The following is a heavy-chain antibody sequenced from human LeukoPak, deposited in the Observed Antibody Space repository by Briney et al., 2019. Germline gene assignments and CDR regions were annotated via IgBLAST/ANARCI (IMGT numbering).Heavy chain of an antibody. Sequence: ASVKVSCKTSGYTFTDYGISWVRQAPGQGLEWMGWISVYNVNTNYAQKFQGRVTMTRDTSTNTVYMELTSLTSDDTAVYFCARDEIFGVGTHFDYWGQGTLVIVSS. CDR2: ISVYNVNT. D-gene: IGHD3-3*01. CDR1: GYTFTDYG. CDR3: ARDEIFGVGTHFDY. J-gene: IGHJ4*02. V-gene: IGHV1-18*01.